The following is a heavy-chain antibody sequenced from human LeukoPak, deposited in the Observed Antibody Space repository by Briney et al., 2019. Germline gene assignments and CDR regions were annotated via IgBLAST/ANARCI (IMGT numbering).Heavy chain of an antibody. D-gene: IGHD6-6*01. CDR1: GGSVSSSRYY. J-gene: IGHJ4*02. V-gene: IGHV4-39*01. CDR3: ASRNIAARPGIDY. CDR2: IYYTGST. Sequence: SETLSLTCPVSGGSVSSSRYYWGWIRQPPGKGLEWIGSIYYTGSTYYKPSLKSRVTISVDASKNQISLKLSSVTAADTAVYYCASRNIAARPGIDYWGQGTLVTVSS.